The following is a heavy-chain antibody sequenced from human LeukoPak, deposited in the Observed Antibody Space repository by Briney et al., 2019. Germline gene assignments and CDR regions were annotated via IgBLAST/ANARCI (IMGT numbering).Heavy chain of an antibody. D-gene: IGHD1-26*01. J-gene: IGHJ4*02. CDR3: AKDRGLVGSTPSSFDY. Sequence: GGSLRLSCAASGFTFISHAMNWVRQVPGKGLEWVSGVGGSGGSTYYADSVEGRFTISRDNSKNTVYLQMDSLRAEDTAVYYCAKDRGLVGSTPSSFDYWGQGTLVTVSS. V-gene: IGHV3-23*01. CDR2: VGGSGGST. CDR1: GFTFISHA.